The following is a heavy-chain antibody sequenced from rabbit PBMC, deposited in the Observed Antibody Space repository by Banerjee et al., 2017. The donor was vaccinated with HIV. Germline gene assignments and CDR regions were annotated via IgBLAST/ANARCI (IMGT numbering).Heavy chain of an antibody. J-gene: IGHJ4*01. Sequence: QLKESGGGLVQPGGSLKLSCKASGFDFSSYYMSWVRQAPGKGLEWIGYSDPVFGSPYYASGVNGRFTISSNNAQNTLYLQLNSRTAADTATYFCARDRVAGVLGYYFNGWGPGTLVTVS. D-gene: IGHD4-1*01. CDR3: ARDRVAGVLGYYFNG. CDR1: GFDFSSYY. V-gene: IGHV1S7*01. CDR2: SDPVFGSP.